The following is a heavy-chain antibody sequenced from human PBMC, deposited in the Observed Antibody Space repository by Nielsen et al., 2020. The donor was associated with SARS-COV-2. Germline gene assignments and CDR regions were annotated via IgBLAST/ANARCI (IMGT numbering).Heavy chain of an antibody. J-gene: IGHJ6*02. CDR2: ISAYNGNT. CDR3: AVGSTSSSWYYGMDV. Sequence: WVRQAPGQGLEWMGWISAYNGNTNYAQKLQGRVTMTTDTSTSTAYMELRSLRSDDTAVYYCAVGSTSSSWYYGMDVWGQGTTVTVSS. V-gene: IGHV1-18*01. D-gene: IGHD6-13*01.